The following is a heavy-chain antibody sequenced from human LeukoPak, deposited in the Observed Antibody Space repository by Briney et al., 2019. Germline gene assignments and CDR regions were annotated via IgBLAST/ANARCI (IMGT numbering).Heavy chain of an antibody. D-gene: IGHD6-19*01. J-gene: IGHJ4*02. V-gene: IGHV4-4*02. CDR3: AQNRRIIALAGTRKKYYFDY. Sequence: SGTLSLTCAVSGGSTSSSNWWSWVRQPPRKGLEWIGEIYHGGITNYNPSLRSRVTISVDQSKNQFSLKLSSVTAADTAVYYCAQNRRIIALAGTRKKYYFDYWGQGTLVTVSS. CDR1: GGSTSSSNW. CDR2: IYHGGIT.